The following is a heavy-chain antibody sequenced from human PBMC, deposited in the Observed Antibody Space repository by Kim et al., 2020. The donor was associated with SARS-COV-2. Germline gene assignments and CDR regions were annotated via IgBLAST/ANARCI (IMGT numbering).Heavy chain of an antibody. CDR3: ALAFAAASNPHFDY. Sequence: PSFKGQVTISADKSISTAYLQWSSLKASDTAMYYCALAFAAASNPHFDYWGQGTLVTVSS. D-gene: IGHD3-16*01. V-gene: IGHV5-51*01. J-gene: IGHJ4*02.